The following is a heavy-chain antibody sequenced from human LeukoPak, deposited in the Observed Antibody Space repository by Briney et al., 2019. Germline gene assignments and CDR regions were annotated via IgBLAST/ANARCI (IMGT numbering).Heavy chain of an antibody. CDR1: GGSISDYY. D-gene: IGHD1/OR15-1a*01. CDR2: INYSGNT. CDR3: ARLHVLNNSVLHHFDR. J-gene: IGHJ4*02. Sequence: SETLSLTCTVFGGSISDYYWSWIRQPPGKGLEWIAYINYSGNTDYNPSLKSRVTISVDTSKNHFSLKLSSVTAADTAVYYCARLHVLNNSVLHHFDRWGQGTLVTVSS. V-gene: IGHV4-59*08.